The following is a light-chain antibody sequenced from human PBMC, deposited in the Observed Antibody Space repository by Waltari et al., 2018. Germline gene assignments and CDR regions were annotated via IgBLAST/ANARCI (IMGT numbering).Light chain of an antibody. CDR3: QQTYSTPFT. J-gene: IGKJ3*01. CDR2: AAS. V-gene: IGKV1-39*01. CDR1: QSISSY. Sequence: DIQMTQSPSSLSASVGDRVTITCRASQSISSYLNWYQQKPGKAPKLLIYAASSLESGVPSRCSGSGSGTDFTLTISSLQPEDFAIYYCQQTYSTPFTFGPGTKVDIK.